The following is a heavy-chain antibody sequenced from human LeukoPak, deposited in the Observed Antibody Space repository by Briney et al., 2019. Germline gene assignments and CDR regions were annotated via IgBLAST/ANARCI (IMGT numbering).Heavy chain of an antibody. CDR1: GLSFSDYQ. D-gene: IGHD1-26*01. Sequence: GGSLRLSCAASGLSFSDYQMSWVRQAPGKGLEWISYMTASGRSTNYADSVKGRFTISRDNAKNSVVLQMNSLRAEDTAVYYCTRERRGSYYAFEFWGQGTLVSVSS. CDR2: MTASGRST. CDR3: TRERRGSYYAFEF. V-gene: IGHV3-11*01. J-gene: IGHJ4*02.